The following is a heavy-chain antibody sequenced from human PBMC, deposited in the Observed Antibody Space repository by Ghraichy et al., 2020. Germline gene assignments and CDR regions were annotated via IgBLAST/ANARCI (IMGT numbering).Heavy chain of an antibody. CDR3: AKDSAYYDFWSGYSDFDY. J-gene: IGHJ4*02. CDR2: ISGSGGST. V-gene: IGHV3-23*01. CDR1: GFTFSSYA. D-gene: IGHD3-3*01. Sequence: GESLNISCTASGFTFSSYAMSWVRQAPGKGLEWVSAISGSGGSTYYADSVKGRFTISRDNSKNTLYLQMNSLRAEDTAVYYCAKDSAYYDFWSGYSDFDYWGQGTLVTVSS.